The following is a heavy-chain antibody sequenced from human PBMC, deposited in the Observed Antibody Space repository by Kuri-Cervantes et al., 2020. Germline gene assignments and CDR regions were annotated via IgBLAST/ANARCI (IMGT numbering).Heavy chain of an antibody. CDR2: IRWKSGNI. V-gene: IGHV3-9*01. Sequence: SLKISCAASGFTFDDYAIHWVRQAPGKGLEWVSGIRWKSGNIVYAESVKGRFTISRDNAKNSLYLQMNSLRAEDTALYYCAKTAGLGTYLSGGYGMDVWGQGTTVTVSS. CDR3: AKTAGLGTYLSGGYGMDV. CDR1: GFTFDDYA. D-gene: IGHD3-10*01. J-gene: IGHJ6*02.